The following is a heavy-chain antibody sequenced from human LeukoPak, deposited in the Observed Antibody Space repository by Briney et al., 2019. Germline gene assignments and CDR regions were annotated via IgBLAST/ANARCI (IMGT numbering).Heavy chain of an antibody. V-gene: IGHV3-23*01. CDR2: ISTGGGST. J-gene: IGHJ4*02. Sequence: PGGSLRLSCAASGFTFSSYAMSWVRQAPGKGLEWVSIISTGGGSTYYADSVKGRFTISRDNSKNTLFLQMNSLRDEDTAVYYCARVATSRYDILTGYYTGARTLDYWGQGTLVTVSS. CDR3: ARVATSRYDILTGYYTGARTLDY. D-gene: IGHD3-9*01. CDR1: GFTFSSYA.